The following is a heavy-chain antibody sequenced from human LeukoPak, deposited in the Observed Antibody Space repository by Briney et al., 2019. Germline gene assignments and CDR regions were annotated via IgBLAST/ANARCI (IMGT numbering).Heavy chain of an antibody. CDR1: GGSISSSSYY. CDR2: IYYSRST. CDR3: ARLFSGWRGDYFDY. D-gene: IGHD6-19*01. V-gene: IGHV4-39*01. J-gene: IGHJ4*02. Sequence: SETLSLTCTVSGGSISSSSYYWGWIRQPPGKGLEWIGSIYYSRSTYYNPSLKSRVTISVDTSKNQFSLKLSSVTAADTAVYYCARLFSGWRGDYFDYWGQGTLVTVSS.